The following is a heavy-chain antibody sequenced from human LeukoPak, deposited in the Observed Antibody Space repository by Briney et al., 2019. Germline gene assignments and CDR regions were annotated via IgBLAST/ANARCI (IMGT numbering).Heavy chain of an antibody. CDR2: INAGNGNT. D-gene: IGHD3-3*01. Sequence: ASVKVSCKASGYTFTSYAMHWVRQAPGQRLEWMGWINAGNGNTKYSQKFQGRVTITRDTSASTAYMELSSLRSEDTAVYYCAKEGLDFWSGYPSHAFDIWGQGTMVTVSS. V-gene: IGHV1-3*01. CDR3: AKEGLDFWSGYPSHAFDI. J-gene: IGHJ3*02. CDR1: GYTFTSYA.